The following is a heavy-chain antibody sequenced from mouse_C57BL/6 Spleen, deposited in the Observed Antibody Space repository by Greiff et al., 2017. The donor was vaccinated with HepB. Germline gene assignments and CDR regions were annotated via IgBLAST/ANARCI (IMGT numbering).Heavy chain of an antibody. CDR1: GYTFTSYG. D-gene: IGHD2-1*01. V-gene: IGHV1-81*01. J-gene: IGHJ1*03. CDR3: AREGGNYWYFDV. Sequence: LEESGAELARPGASVKLSCKASGYTFTSYGISWVKQRTGQGLEWIGEIYPRSGNTYYNEKFKGKATLTADKSSSTAYMELRSLTSEDSAVYFCAREGGNYWYFDVWGTGTTVTVSS. CDR2: IYPRSGNT.